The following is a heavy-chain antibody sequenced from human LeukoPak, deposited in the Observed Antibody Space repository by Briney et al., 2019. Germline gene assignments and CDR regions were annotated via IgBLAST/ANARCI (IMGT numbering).Heavy chain of an antibody. CDR3: ATSPTIYGSGSYSVY. CDR1: GDSISSSSYY. V-gene: IGHV4-39*01. J-gene: IGHJ4*02. CDR2: INYSGRT. Sequence: KSSETLSLTCSVSGDSISSSSYYWGWIRQPPGRGLEWIGDINYSGRTYYSTSLKSRVTISVDTSKNQVSLKLSSVTAADTAVYYCATSPTIYGSGSYSVYWGQGTLVTVSS. D-gene: IGHD3-10*01.